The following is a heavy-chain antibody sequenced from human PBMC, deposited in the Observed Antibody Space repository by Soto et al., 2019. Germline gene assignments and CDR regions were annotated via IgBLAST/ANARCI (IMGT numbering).Heavy chain of an antibody. CDR2: ISESGGST. V-gene: IGHV3-23*01. CDR3: AKRSPYSSGWYSPIFDY. Sequence: HRGGSLRLSCAASGFSFSDYAMSWVRQAPGKGLEWVSVISESGGSTHYADSVRGRFTVSRDNSKNSLSLRMNSLRDEDTAVYFCAKRSPYSSGWYSPIFDYWGQGALVTVSS. J-gene: IGHJ4*02. D-gene: IGHD6-13*01. CDR1: GFSFSDYA.